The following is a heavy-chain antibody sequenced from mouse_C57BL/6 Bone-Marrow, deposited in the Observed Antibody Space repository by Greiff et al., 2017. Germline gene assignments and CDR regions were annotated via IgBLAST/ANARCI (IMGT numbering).Heavy chain of an antibody. Sequence: QVQLQQPGAELVKPGASVKLSCKASGYTFTSYWMHWVKQRPGQGLEWIGMIHPNSGSTNYNEKFKSKATLTVDKSSSTAYMQLSSLTSEDSAVYYCARRSYDGSLYYAMDYWGQGTSVTVSS. D-gene: IGHD2-9*01. CDR1: GYTFTSYW. CDR3: ARRSYDGSLYYAMDY. J-gene: IGHJ4*01. V-gene: IGHV1-64*01. CDR2: IHPNSGST.